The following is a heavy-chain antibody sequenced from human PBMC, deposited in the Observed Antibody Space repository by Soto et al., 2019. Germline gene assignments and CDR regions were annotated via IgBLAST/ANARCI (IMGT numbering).Heavy chain of an antibody. Sequence: QVQLVQSGAEVKKPGSSVKVSCKASGGTFSSYAISWVRQAPGQGLEWMGGIIPICGTANYAQKFQGRVTITADESTSTAYMELSSLRSEDTAVYYCASSGYSSSWVGYYYGMDVWGQGTTVTVSS. J-gene: IGHJ6*02. CDR1: GGTFSSYA. CDR2: IIPICGTA. D-gene: IGHD6-13*01. V-gene: IGHV1-69*01. CDR3: ASSGYSSSWVGYYYGMDV.